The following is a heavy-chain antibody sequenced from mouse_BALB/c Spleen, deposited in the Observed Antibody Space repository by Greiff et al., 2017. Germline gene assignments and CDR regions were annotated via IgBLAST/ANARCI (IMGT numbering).Heavy chain of an antibody. J-gene: IGHJ4*01. V-gene: IGHV3-2*02. CDR2: ISYSGST. CDR3: ARRDYVAMDY. CDR1: GYSITSDYA. Sequence: VQLKESGPGLVKPSQSLSLTCTVTGYSITSDYAWNWIRQFPGNKLEWMGYISYSGSTSYNPSLKSRISITRDTSKNQFFLQLNSVTTEDTATYYCARRDYVAMDYWGQGTSVTVSS.